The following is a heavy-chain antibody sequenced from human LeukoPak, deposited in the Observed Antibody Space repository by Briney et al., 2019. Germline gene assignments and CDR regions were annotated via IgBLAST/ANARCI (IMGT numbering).Heavy chain of an antibody. CDR2: INAGNGNT. CDR3: ARVGTIFGVTSRYWFDP. V-gene: IGHV1-3*01. D-gene: IGHD3-3*01. J-gene: IGHJ5*02. Sequence: ASVKVSCKASGYTFTSYAMYWVRQAPGQRLEWMGWINAGNGNTKYSQKFQGRVTITRDTSASTAYMELSSLRSEDTAVYYCARVGTIFGVTSRYWFDPWGQGTLVTVSS. CDR1: GYTFTSYA.